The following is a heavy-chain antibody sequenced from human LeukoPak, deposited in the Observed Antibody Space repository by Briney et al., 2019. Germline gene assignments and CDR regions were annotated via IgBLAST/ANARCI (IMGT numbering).Heavy chain of an antibody. J-gene: IGHJ4*02. Sequence: GGSLRLSCAASGFTVSSNYMSWVRQAPGKGLEWVSIIYSGGSTYYADSVKGRFTISRDNCKNTLDLQMNSLRAEDTAVYYCARENWNARYFDCWGQGTLVTVSS. CDR3: ARENWNARYFDC. CDR1: GFTVSSNY. V-gene: IGHV3-66*01. CDR2: IYSGGST. D-gene: IGHD1-1*01.